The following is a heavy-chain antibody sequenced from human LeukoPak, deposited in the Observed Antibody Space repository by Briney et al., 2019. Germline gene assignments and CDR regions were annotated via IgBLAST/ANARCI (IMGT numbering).Heavy chain of an antibody. CDR1: GFTVSSNY. J-gene: IGHJ3*02. Sequence: GGSLRLSCAASGFTVSSNYMSWVRQAPGKGLEWVSVIYSGGSTYYADSVKGRFTISRDNSKNTLYLQMNSLRAEDTAVYYCARDRPYCSGGSCYDPPAFDIWGQGTMVTVSS. V-gene: IGHV3-66*01. D-gene: IGHD2-15*01. CDR3: ARDRPYCSGGSCYDPPAFDI. CDR2: IYSGGST.